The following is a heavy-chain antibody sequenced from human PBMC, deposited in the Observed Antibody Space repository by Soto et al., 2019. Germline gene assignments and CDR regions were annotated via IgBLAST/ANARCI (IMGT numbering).Heavy chain of an antibody. Sequence: SVKVSCKASGGTFSSYAISWVRQAPGQGLEWMGGIIPIFGTANYAQKFQGRVTITADESTSTAYMELSSLRSEDTAVYYCARSVAAAAPSDAFEIWGQGTMVTVSS. CDR2: IIPIFGTA. J-gene: IGHJ3*02. CDR3: ARSVAAAAPSDAFEI. D-gene: IGHD6-25*01. V-gene: IGHV1-69*13. CDR1: GGTFSSYA.